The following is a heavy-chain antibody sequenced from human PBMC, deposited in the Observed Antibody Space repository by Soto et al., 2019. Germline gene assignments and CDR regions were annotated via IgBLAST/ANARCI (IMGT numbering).Heavy chain of an antibody. J-gene: IGHJ6*02. Sequence: ASVKVSCKASGYTFTSYGISWVRQAPGQGLEWMGWISAYNGNTNYAQKFQGRVTITADESTSTAYMELSSLRSEDTAVYYCATYPRGRGYYYGMDVWGQGTTVTVSS. CDR2: ISAYNGNT. CDR3: ATYPRGRGYYYGMDV. D-gene: IGHD1-26*01. V-gene: IGHV1-18*01. CDR1: GYTFTSYG.